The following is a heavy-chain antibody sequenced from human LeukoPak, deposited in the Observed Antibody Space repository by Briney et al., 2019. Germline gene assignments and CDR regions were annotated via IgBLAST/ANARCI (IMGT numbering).Heavy chain of an antibody. V-gene: IGHV4-39*07. Sequence: SETLSLTCTVSGGSISSSSYYWGWIRQPPGKGLEWIGSIYYSGSTYYNPSLKSRVTTSVDTSKNQFSLKLSSVTAADTAVYYCAGRGGWYNGFDPWGQGTLVTVSS. CDR2: IYYSGST. CDR1: GGSISSSSYY. J-gene: IGHJ5*02. D-gene: IGHD6-19*01. CDR3: AGRGGWYNGFDP.